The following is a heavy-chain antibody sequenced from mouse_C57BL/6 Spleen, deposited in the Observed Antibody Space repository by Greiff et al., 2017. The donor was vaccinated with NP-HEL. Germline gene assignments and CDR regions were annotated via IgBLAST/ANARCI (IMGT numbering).Heavy chain of an antibody. D-gene: IGHD2-2*01. V-gene: IGHV5-17*01. CDR3: ARGYDLAY. CDR2: ISSGSSTI. J-gene: IGHJ3*01. Sequence: EVQGVETGGGLVKPGGSLKLSCAASGFTFSDYGMHWVRQAPEKGLEWVAYISSGSSTIYYADTVKGRFTISRDNAKNTLVLQMTSLRSEDTAMYYCARGYDLAYWGQGTLVTVSA. CDR1: GFTFSDYG.